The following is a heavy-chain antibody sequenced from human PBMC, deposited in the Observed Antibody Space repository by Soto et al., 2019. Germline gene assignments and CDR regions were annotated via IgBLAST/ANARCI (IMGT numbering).Heavy chain of an antibody. CDR3: AREGGGDYGIYWYFDL. J-gene: IGHJ2*01. V-gene: IGHV1-69*06. D-gene: IGHD4-17*01. Sequence: QVQLVQSGAEVKKPGSSVKVSCKASGGTFSSYAISWVRQAPGQGLEWMGGIIPIFCTANYAQKFQGRVTSTADKSTSTAYMELSSLRSEDTAVYYCAREGGGDYGIYWYFDLWGRGTLVTVSS. CDR2: IIPIFCTA. CDR1: GGTFSSYA.